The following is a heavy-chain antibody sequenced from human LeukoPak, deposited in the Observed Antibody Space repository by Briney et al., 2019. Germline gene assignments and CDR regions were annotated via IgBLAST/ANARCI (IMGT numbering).Heavy chain of an antibody. D-gene: IGHD5-12*01. CDR3: ARVRATPSPAYFDY. J-gene: IGHJ4*02. Sequence: SETLSLTCTVSGGSISSGSYYWSWIRQPAGKGLEWIGRIYTSGSTNYNPSLKSRVAISVDTSKNQFSLKLSSVTAADTAVYYCARVRATPSPAYFDYWGQGTLVTVSS. CDR1: GGSISSGSYY. CDR2: IYTSGST. V-gene: IGHV4-61*02.